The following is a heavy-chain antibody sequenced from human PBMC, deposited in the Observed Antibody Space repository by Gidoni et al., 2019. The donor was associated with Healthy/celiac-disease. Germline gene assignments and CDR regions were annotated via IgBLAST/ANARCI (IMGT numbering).Heavy chain of an antibody. D-gene: IGHD3-10*01. CDR1: GFTFGDYA. CDR2: IRSKAYGGTT. V-gene: IGHV3-49*04. CDR3: TTSHVWFGELNFDY. Sequence: VQLVESGGGLVQPGRSLRLSCTASGFTFGDYAMSWVRQAPGKGLGWVGFIRSKAYGGTTEYAASVKGRFTISRDDSKSIAYLQMNSLKTEDTAVYYCTTSHVWFGELNFDYWGQGTLVTVSS. J-gene: IGHJ4*02.